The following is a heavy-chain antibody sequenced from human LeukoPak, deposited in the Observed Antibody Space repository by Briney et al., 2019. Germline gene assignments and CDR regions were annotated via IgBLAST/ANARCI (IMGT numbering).Heavy chain of an antibody. J-gene: IGHJ3*02. CDR2: IYGGGNI. D-gene: IGHD1-26*01. CDR3: ARDNPYSESLAADDAFDI. Sequence: GGSLRLSCAASGFTVSSNYMNWVRQAPGKGLEWVSVIYGGGNIYYADSVKGRFTISRDNAKSSLYLQMNSLRAEDTAVYYCARDNPYSESLAADDAFDIWGQGTMVTVSS. V-gene: IGHV3-53*01. CDR1: GFTVSSNY.